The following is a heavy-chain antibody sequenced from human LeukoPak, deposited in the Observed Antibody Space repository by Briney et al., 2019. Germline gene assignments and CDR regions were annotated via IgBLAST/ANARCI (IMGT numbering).Heavy chain of an antibody. CDR3: AKNQGRQWPATDY. V-gene: IGHV3-30*04. CDR1: GFTFSSYA. J-gene: IGHJ4*02. D-gene: IGHD6-19*01. CDR2: ISYDGSNK. Sequence: GGSLRLSCAASGFTFSSYAMHWVRQAPGKGLEWVAVISYDGSNKYYADSVKGRFTISRDNSKNTLYLQMSSLRAEDTAVYYCAKNQGRQWPATDYWGQGTLVTVSS.